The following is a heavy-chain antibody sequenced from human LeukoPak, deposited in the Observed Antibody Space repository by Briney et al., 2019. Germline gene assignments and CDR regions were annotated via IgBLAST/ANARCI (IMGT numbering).Heavy chain of an antibody. CDR1: GFTFSSYS. CDR2: ISSSSSYI. CDR3: AKNPLHYGSGSYQT. Sequence: PGGSLRLSCAASGFTFSSYSMNWVRQAPGKGLEWVSSISSSSSYIYYADSVKGRFTISRDNSKNTLYLQMNSLRAEDTAVYYCAKNPLHYGSGSYQTWGQGTLVTVSS. V-gene: IGHV3-21*04. D-gene: IGHD3-10*01. J-gene: IGHJ5*02.